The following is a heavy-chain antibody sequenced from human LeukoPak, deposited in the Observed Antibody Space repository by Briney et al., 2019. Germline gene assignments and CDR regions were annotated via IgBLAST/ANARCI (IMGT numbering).Heavy chain of an antibody. J-gene: IGHJ6*02. CDR2: IYYSRST. D-gene: IGHD6-13*01. CDR1: GGSISSYY. CDR3: ARVRRIAAAGSDYYGMDV. V-gene: IGHV4-59*01. Sequence: SETLSLTCTVSGGSISSYYWSWIRQPPGKGLEWIGYIYYSRSTNYNPSLKSRVTISVDTSKNQFSLKLSSVTAADTAVYYCARVRRIAAAGSDYYGMDVWGQGTTVTVSS.